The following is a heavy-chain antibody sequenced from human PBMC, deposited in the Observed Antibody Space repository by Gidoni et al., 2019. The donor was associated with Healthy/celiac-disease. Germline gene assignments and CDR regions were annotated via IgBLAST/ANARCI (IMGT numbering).Heavy chain of an antibody. CDR1: GGSFSGYY. Sequence: QVQLQQWGAGLLKPSEPLSLTCAVYGGSFSGYYWSWIRQPPGKGLEWIGEINHSGSTNYNPSLKSRVTISVDTSKNQFSLKLSSVTAADTAVYYCARGRAAGPQWSWGQGTMVTVSS. J-gene: IGHJ3*01. CDR3: ARGRAAGPQWS. D-gene: IGHD6-13*01. CDR2: INHSGST. V-gene: IGHV4-34*01.